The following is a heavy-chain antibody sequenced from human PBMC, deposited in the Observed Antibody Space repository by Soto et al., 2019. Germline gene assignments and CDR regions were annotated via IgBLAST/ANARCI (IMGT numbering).Heavy chain of an antibody. D-gene: IGHD3-10*01. V-gene: IGHV4-59*01. CDR2: IYYGGSI. J-gene: IGHJ6*02. Sequence: SETLSLTCSVSGGSISSGYWTWIRQPPGKGLEWIGYIYYGGSINYNPSLKSRVIISVDTAKNQFSLRLSSVTAADTAVYYCARHQEVRGVVVPFHYYGMDVWGQGTTVTVSS. CDR1: GGSISSGY. CDR3: ARHQEVRGVVVPFHYYGMDV.